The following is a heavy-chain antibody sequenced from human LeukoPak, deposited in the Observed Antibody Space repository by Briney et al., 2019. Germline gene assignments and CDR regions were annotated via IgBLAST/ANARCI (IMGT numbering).Heavy chain of an antibody. D-gene: IGHD2/OR15-2a*01. CDR3: ARRCNSNRCPGWFDP. J-gene: IGHJ5*02. CDR1: GGSISGYY. V-gene: IGHV4-59*01. Sequence: SETLSLTCTVSGGSISGYYWSWIRQPPGKGLEWIGYIYYSGSTNYNPSLKSRVTISVDTSKNQFSLKLNSVTAADTAIYYCARRCNSNRCPGWFDPWGQGILVTVSS. CDR2: IYYSGST.